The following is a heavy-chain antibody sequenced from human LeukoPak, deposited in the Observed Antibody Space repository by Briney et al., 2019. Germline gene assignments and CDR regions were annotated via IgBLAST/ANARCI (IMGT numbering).Heavy chain of an antibody. CDR2: LYYSGTT. V-gene: IGHV4-59*01. D-gene: IGHD3-10*01. CDR1: GASIRSYY. Sequence: PSETLSLTCTVSGASIRSYYWSWIRQPPGKGLEWIGYLYYSGTTNYNPSLKSRVAISVDTSKNQFSLKLSSVTVADTAVYYCARVSYSSGSYLFDYWGQGTLVTVSS. J-gene: IGHJ4*02. CDR3: ARVSYSSGSYLFDY.